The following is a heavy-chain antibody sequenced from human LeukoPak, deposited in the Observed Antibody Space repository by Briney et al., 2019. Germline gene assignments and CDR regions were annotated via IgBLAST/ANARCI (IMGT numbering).Heavy chain of an antibody. Sequence: GGSLRLSCAASGFTFSDYYMSWIRQAPGKGLEWVSYISSSGSTIYYADSVKGRFTISRDNAKNSLYLQMNSLRAEDTAVYYCAREPWSGPMVRDGMDVWGQGTTVTVSS. CDR3: AREPWSGPMVRDGMDV. V-gene: IGHV3-11*01. CDR1: GFTFSDYY. CDR2: ISSSGSTI. J-gene: IGHJ6*02. D-gene: IGHD3-10*01.